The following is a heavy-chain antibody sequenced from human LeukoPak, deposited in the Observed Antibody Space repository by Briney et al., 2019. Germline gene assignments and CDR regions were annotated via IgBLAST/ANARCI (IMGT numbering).Heavy chain of an antibody. J-gene: IGHJ5*02. Sequence: ASVKVSCKASGYTFTGYYMHWVRQAPGQGLEWMGWINPNSGGTNYAQKFQGRVTMTRDTSISTAYMELSRLRSDDTAMYYCARDPRVAAAAKSARWFDPWGQGTLVTVSS. CDR1: GYTFTGYY. CDR3: ARDPRVAAAAKSARWFDP. V-gene: IGHV1-2*02. D-gene: IGHD6-13*01. CDR2: INPNSGGT.